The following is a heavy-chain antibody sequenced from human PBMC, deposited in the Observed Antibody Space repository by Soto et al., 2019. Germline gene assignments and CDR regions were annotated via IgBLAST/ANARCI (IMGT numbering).Heavy chain of an antibody. V-gene: IGHV1-69*02. CDR2: IIPILGIA. CDR3: ARQYCSGGSCPSLYYFDY. CDR1: GGTFSSYT. J-gene: IGHJ4*02. D-gene: IGHD2-15*01. Sequence: ASVKVSCKASGGTFSSYTISWVRQAPGQGLEWMGRIIPILGIANYAQKFQGRVTITADKSTSTAYIELSSLRSEDTAVYYCARQYCSGGSCPSLYYFDYWGQGTLVTVSS.